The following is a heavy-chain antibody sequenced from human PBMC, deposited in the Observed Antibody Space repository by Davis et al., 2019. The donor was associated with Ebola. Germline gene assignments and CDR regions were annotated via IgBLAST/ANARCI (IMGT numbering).Heavy chain of an antibody. CDR2: INLRYGST. D-gene: IGHD3-16*01. CDR1: GYSSTSFY. J-gene: IGHJ6*04. CDR3: ASQPDAVYYYGMDV. Sequence: SVTVSCKATGYSSTSFYMHWLRQAPGQGLEWVGLINLRYGSTIYAQKFQLRVTMTSDTSTSTVYLELSDLTSDDTAVYYCASQPDAVYYYGMDVWGKGTTVTVSS. V-gene: IGHV1-46*03.